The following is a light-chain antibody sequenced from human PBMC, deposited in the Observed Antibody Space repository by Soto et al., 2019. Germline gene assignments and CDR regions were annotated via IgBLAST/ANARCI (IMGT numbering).Light chain of an antibody. CDR3: FSYTGTYTVV. J-gene: IGLJ3*02. V-gene: IGLV2-11*01. CDR1: SSDVGGYNY. Sequence: QSVLTQPRSVSGSPGQSVTISCTGTSSDVGGYNYVSWYQQHPAKAPKLMIYDVSKRPSGVPDRFSGSRSGNTASLTISGLQAEDEADYYCFSYTGTYTVVFGGGTKL. CDR2: DVS.